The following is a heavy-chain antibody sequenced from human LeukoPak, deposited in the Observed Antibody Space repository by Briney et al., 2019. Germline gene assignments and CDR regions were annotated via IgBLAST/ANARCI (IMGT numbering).Heavy chain of an antibody. V-gene: IGHV4-59*01. Sequence: SGTLSLTCSVAGVSISTYYWNWIRQTPGKGLEWIGHISNGNTDYNPSLKSRVTISVDTSKNQFSLRLTSVTAADTAVYYCARDKAHSYGRYFDPWGQGALVIVSS. J-gene: IGHJ5*02. D-gene: IGHD5-18*01. CDR3: ARDKAHSYGRYFDP. CDR2: ISNGNT. CDR1: GVSISTYY.